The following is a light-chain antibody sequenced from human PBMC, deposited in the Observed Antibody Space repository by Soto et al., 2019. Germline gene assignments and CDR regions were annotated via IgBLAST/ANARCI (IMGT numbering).Light chain of an antibody. CDR1: SSNIGAGYD. V-gene: IGLV1-40*01. CDR3: QSYDSGLSAVL. J-gene: IGLJ2*01. Sequence: QSVLAQPPSVSGAPGQKVTISCTGSSSNIGAGYDLHWYQQLPGTAPKLLLYGNSNRPSGVPDRFSGSKSGTSASLAITGLQAEDEADYYCQSYDSGLSAVLFGGGTKLIVL. CDR2: GNS.